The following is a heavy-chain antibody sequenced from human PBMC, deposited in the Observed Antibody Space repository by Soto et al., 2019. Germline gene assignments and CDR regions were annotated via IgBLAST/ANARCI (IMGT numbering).Heavy chain of an antibody. CDR2: ISLSGASA. CDR1: GFSFTSHA. CDR3: EKGRDDESRFDP. V-gene: IGHV3-23*01. Sequence: GGSLRLSCAASGFSFTSHAMYWVRQAPGRGLEWVSKISLSGASADYVDSVKGRFTISRDTSKNILYLQMNSLRVEDTAIYYCEKGRDDESRFDPWGQGTLVNVSS. J-gene: IGHJ5*02.